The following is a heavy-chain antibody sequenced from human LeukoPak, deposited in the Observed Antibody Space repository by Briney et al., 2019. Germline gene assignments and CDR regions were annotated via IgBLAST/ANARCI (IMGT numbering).Heavy chain of an antibody. J-gene: IGHJ4*02. Sequence: PSETLSLTCTVSGGSFSTYSWSWIRQPPGKGLEWIGYIYYTGHTNYNPSLKSRVTISVDTSRNQFSLKLSSVTAADTAVYYCARKLGAVTTISHFDYWGQGTLVTVSS. D-gene: IGHD4-17*01. CDR2: IYYTGHT. CDR1: GGSFSTYS. CDR3: ARKLGAVTTISHFDY. V-gene: IGHV4-59*12.